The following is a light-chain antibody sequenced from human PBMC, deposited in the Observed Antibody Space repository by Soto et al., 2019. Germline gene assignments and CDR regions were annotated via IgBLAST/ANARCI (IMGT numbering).Light chain of an antibody. CDR3: QVWDTSSDHNVI. J-gene: IGLJ2*01. V-gene: IGLV3-21*04. CDR1: NIESKS. CDR2: NDR. Sequence: SYELTQPPSVSVAPGETATLTCAGDNIESKSVHWYQLRPGQAPLLVIYNDRDRPSGIPEGFSGSNSGNTAALTISRVEAGDEADYYCQVWDTSSDHNVIFGGGTKLTVL.